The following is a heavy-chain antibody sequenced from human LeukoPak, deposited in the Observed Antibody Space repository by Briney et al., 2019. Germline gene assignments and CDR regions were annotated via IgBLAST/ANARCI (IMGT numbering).Heavy chain of an antibody. V-gene: IGHV3-48*03. CDR2: ISSSGSTI. CDR3: AKDRSGLTAYMDV. CDR1: GFTFSSYE. J-gene: IGHJ6*03. Sequence: LAGASLRLSCAASGFTFSSYEMNWVRQDAGKGMGWVSYISSSGSTIYYADSVKGRFIISKDNAKNSLYLQMSSLRAENTAVYYCAKDRSGLTAYMDVWGKGTTVTISS. D-gene: IGHD7-27*01.